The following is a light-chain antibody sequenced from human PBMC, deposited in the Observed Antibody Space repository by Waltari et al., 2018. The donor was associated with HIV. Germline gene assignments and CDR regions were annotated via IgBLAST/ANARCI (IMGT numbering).Light chain of an antibody. CDR3: QQYYAWPDT. Sequence: EIVMTQSPATLSVSSGARATLPCSAGQRISFNFAWYQQKAGQAPRLLIYGASTRATGTPARFSGSGSETEFTLTISSLQSEDVATYYCQQYYAWPDTFAGGTKVEIK. CDR1: QRISFN. V-gene: IGKV3-15*01. CDR2: GAS. J-gene: IGKJ4*01.